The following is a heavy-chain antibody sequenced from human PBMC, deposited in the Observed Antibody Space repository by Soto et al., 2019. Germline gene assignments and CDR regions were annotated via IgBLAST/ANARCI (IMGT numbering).Heavy chain of an antibody. CDR1: GYTFTSYG. V-gene: IGHV1-18*04. CDR2: ISAYNGNT. Sequence: ASVKVSCKASGYTFTSYGISWVRQAPGQGLEWMGWISAYNGNTNYAQKHQGRVTMTTDTSTSTAYMELRSLRSDDTAVYYCARESDYGDYGWGYYYGMDVWGDGTRVTV. D-gene: IGHD4-17*01. J-gene: IGHJ6*02. CDR3: ARESDYGDYGWGYYYGMDV.